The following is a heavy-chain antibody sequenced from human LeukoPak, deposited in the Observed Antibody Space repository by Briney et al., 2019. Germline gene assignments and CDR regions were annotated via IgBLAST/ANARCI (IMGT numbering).Heavy chain of an antibody. CDR2: MNPNSGNT. V-gene: IGHV1-8*01. J-gene: IGHJ6*02. D-gene: IGHD2-15*01. CDR1: GYTFNSYA. CDR3: AKDLSYCSGGTCYTSRYYGMDV. Sequence: ASVKVSCKASGYTFNSYAITWVRQAPGQGLEWMGWMNPNSGNTGYAQKFQGRVTITRNTSISTAYMELSSLRAEDTAVYYCAKDLSYCSGGTCYTSRYYGMDVWGQGTTVTVSS.